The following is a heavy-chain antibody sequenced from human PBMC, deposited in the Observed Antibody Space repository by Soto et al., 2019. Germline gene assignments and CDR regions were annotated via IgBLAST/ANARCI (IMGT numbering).Heavy chain of an antibody. CDR1: GGSISSGGYY. J-gene: IGHJ6*02. CDR3: ATMAKTYYYNYGRDV. CDR2: IYYSGST. D-gene: IGHD5-12*01. V-gene: IGHV4-31*03. Sequence: SETLSLTCTVSGGSISSGGYYWSWIRQHPGKGLEWIGYIYYSGSTYYNPSLKSRVTISVDTSKNQFSLKLSSVTAADTAVYYCATMAKTYYYNYGRDVWGQGTTVPVSS.